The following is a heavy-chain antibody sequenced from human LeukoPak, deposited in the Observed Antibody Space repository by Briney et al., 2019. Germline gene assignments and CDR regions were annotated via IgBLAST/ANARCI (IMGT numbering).Heavy chain of an antibody. CDR3: AEDQRWESPHYLDS. D-gene: IGHD1-26*01. Sequence: GGSLRLSCAVSGLTFSSSWMGWVRQAPGKGLEWVSGISASGGSTYYADSVRGRFTISRDNSKNTLYVQMNSLRDEDTAVYYCAEDQRWESPHYLDSWGQGTLVTVSS. V-gene: IGHV3-23*01. J-gene: IGHJ4*02. CDR2: ISASGGST. CDR1: GLTFSSSW.